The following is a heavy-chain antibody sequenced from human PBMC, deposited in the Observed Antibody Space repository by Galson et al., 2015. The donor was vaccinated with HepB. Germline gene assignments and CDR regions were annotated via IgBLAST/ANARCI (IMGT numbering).Heavy chain of an antibody. CDR3: ARELSPGYYATQTFDY. CDR1: GFTFSSYS. J-gene: IGHJ4*02. D-gene: IGHD1-26*01. CDR2: ISSSSSTI. Sequence: GSLRLSCAASGFTFSSYSMNWVRQAPGKGLEWVSYISSSSSTIYYADSVKGRFTISRDNAKNSLYLQMNSLRDEDTAVYYCARELSPGYYATQTFDYWGQGTLVTVSS. V-gene: IGHV3-48*02.